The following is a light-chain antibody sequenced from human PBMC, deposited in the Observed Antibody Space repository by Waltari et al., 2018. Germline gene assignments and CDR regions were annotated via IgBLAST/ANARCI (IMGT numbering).Light chain of an antibody. J-gene: IGKJ1*01. CDR3: QQYSTWPPWT. Sequence: DIVTTQSPATLSVSPGARATLSCRTSQSVNSNLAWYQQKPGQAPRLLVFGASTRATGNPARFTGSGSGTEFTLTISSLQSEDFAIYYCQQYSTWPPWTFGQGTKVDIK. CDR1: QSVNSN. CDR2: GAS. V-gene: IGKV3-15*01.